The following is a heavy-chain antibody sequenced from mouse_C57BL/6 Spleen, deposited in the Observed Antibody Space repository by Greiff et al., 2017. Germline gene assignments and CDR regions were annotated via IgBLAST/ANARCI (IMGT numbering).Heavy chain of an antibody. J-gene: IGHJ4*01. V-gene: IGHV1-53*01. Sequence: QVQLKQPGTELVKPGASVMLSCKASGYTFTSYWMHWVKQRPGQGLEWIGNINPSNGGTNYNEKFKSKATLTVDKSSSTAYMQLSSLTSEDSAVYYCARGFTTVVDYYAMDYWGQGTSVTVSS. CDR3: ARGFTTVVDYYAMDY. CDR2: INPSNGGT. D-gene: IGHD1-1*01. CDR1: GYTFTSYW.